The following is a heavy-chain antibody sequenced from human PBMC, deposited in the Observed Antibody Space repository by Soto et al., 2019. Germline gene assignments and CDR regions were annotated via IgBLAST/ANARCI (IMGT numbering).Heavy chain of an antibody. CDR3: ARGGIVVVRGRNWFDP. CDR1: GGSISSSGYY. CDR2: IYYSGST. V-gene: IGHV4-39*01. J-gene: IGHJ5*02. D-gene: IGHD2-2*01. Sequence: SETQSLTCTVSGGSISSSGYYWGWIRQPPGKGLEWIGTIYYSGSTYYNPSLKSRVTISVDTSKNQFSLKLSSVTAADTAVYYCARGGIVVVRGRNWFDPWGQGTLVTVSS.